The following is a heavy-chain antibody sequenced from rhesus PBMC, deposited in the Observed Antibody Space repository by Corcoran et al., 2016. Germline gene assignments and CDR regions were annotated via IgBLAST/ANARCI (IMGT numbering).Heavy chain of an antibody. CDR3: ARCDSNRFDY. D-gene: IGHD4-23*01. CDR1: GGSFSSYW. J-gene: IGHJ4*01. V-gene: IGHV4-80*01. CDR2: INGNSGST. Sequence: QVQLQESGPGLVKPSETLSLTCAVSGGSFSSYWWSWIRQPPGKGLEWIGEINGNSGSTNYNPSLKSRVTISKAASKNQFSLKLSSVTAADTAVYYCARCDSNRFDYWGQGVLVTVSS.